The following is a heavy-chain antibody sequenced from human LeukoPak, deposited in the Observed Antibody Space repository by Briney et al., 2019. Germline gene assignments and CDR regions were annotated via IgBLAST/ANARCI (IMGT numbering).Heavy chain of an antibody. CDR3: ARVRAYYYDFDF. CDR2: IYHSGST. CDR1: GYSISSGYF. Sequence: SSETLSLTCTVSGYSISSGYFWGWIRQPPVKGLEWIANIYHSGSTDYNPSLKSRVTISVDTSKNQFSLKLSSVTAADTAVYYCARVRAYYYDFDFWGQGTLVTVSS. D-gene: IGHD3-22*01. J-gene: IGHJ4*02. V-gene: IGHV4-38-2*02.